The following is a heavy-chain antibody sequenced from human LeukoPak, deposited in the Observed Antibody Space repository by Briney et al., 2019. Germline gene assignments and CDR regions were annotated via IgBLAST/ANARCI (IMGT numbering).Heavy chain of an antibody. D-gene: IGHD6-19*01. V-gene: IGHV3-30*18. CDR3: AKDSPVAGPFDY. CDR2: ISYDGSNK. CDR1: GFTFSSYG. Sequence: RSLRLSCAASGFTFSSYGMHWVRQAPGKGLEWVAVISYDGSNKYYADSVKGRFTISRDNSKNTLYLQMNSLRAEDTAVYYCAKDSPVAGPFDYWGQGTLVTVSS. J-gene: IGHJ4*02.